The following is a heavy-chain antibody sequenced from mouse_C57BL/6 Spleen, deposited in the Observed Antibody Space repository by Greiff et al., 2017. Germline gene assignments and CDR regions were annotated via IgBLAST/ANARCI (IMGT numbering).Heavy chain of an antibody. V-gene: IGHV1-53*01. CDR3: AVTGYYAMDY. Sequence: ASGYTFTSYWMHWVKQRPGQGLEWIGNINPSNGGTNYNEKFKSKATLTVDKSSSTAYMQLSSLTSEDSAVYYCAVTGYYAMDYWGQGTSVTVSS. D-gene: IGHD4-1*01. CDR2: INPSNGGT. CDR1: GYTFTSYW. J-gene: IGHJ4*01.